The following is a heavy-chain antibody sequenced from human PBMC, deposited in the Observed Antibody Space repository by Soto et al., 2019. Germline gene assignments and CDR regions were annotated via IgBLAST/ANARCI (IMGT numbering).Heavy chain of an antibody. CDR1: GYTFTSYY. CDR2: INPSGGST. V-gene: IGHV1-46*01. D-gene: IGHD5-12*01. J-gene: IGHJ4*02. Sequence: ASVKVSCKASGYTFTSYYMHWVRQAPGQGLEWMGIINPSGGSTSYAQKFQGRVTMTRDTSTSTVYMELSSLRSEDTAVYYCAKDPKRWLQYPDFEYWGEGTLVTVSS. CDR3: AKDPKRWLQYPDFEY.